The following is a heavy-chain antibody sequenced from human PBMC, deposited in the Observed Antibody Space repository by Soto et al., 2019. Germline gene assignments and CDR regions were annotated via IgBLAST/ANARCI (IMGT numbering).Heavy chain of an antibody. CDR2: IYHSGST. V-gene: IGHV4-30-2*01. Sequence: SETLSLTCAVSGGSISSGGYSWSWIRQPPGKGLEWIGYIYHSGSTYYNPSLKSRVTISVDRSKNQFSLKLSSVTAADTAVYYCIRSQNNVPYYDYWGQGTLVTVSS. CDR1: GGSISSGGYS. D-gene: IGHD2-8*01. CDR3: IRSQNNVPYYDY. J-gene: IGHJ4*02.